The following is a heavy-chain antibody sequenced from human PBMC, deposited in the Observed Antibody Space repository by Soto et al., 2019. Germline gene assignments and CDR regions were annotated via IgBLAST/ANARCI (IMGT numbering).Heavy chain of an antibody. V-gene: IGHV3-33*01. CDR1: GFTFSSYG. CDR3: ARGEAVYGMDV. Sequence: QSGGSLRLSCAASGFTFSSYGMHWVRQAPGKGLAWVAVIWYDGSNKYSADSVKGRFTISRDNSKNTLYLQMNRLRAEVTAVYYCARGEAVYGMDVWGQGTTVTVPS. CDR2: IWYDGSNK. J-gene: IGHJ6*01. D-gene: IGHD3-16*01.